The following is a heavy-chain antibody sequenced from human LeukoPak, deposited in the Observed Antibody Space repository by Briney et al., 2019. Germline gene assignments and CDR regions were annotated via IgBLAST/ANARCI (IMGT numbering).Heavy chain of an antibody. V-gene: IGHV3-20*04. Sequence: GGSLRLSCVVSGFTFDDYGMSWVRQVPGKGLEWVAGINWDGRRTGYADSVKGRFTISRDNAKKSLYLQMNSLRAGDTALYYCAREGYCSSTSCYHYYYSYMDVWGKGTTVTVSS. CDR2: INWDGRRT. CDR3: AREGYCSSTSCYHYYYSYMDV. J-gene: IGHJ6*03. D-gene: IGHD2-2*01. CDR1: GFTFDDYG.